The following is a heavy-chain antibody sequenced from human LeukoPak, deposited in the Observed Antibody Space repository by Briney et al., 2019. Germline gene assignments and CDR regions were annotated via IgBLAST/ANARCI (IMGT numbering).Heavy chain of an antibody. J-gene: IGHJ4*02. D-gene: IGHD3-22*01. Sequence: GGSLRLSCAASGFTFSSYGMHWVRQAPGKGLEWVAVIWYDGSNKYYADSVKGRFTISRDNSKNTLYLQMNSLRAEDTAVYYCARDRHSSGYFLLDYWGQGTLVTVSS. CDR1: GFTFSSYG. CDR3: ARDRHSSGYFLLDY. V-gene: IGHV3-33*01. CDR2: IWYDGSNK.